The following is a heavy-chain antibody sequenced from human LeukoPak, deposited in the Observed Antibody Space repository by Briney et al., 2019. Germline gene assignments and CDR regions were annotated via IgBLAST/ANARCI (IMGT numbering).Heavy chain of an antibody. Sequence: GGSLRLSCAASGFTFTSYAMSWVRQTPGKGLDWVSSISGSGVTTYYADSVKGRFTISRDNSKNTLYLQMNSLRAEDTAVYYCARGPYHYDRSGFFDYWGQGTLVTVSS. CDR2: ISGSGVTT. D-gene: IGHD3-22*01. CDR3: ARGPYHYDRSGFFDY. CDR1: GFTFTSYA. J-gene: IGHJ4*02. V-gene: IGHV3-23*01.